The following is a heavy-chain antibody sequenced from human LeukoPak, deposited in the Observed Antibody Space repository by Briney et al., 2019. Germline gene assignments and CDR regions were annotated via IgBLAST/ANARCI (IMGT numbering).Heavy chain of an antibody. Sequence: KASETLPLTCAVEGRSFSGSYRSWIRQTPGRGLEWIGESNHTGNTNYNPSLTDYKQSLKSRVTMSVASSKNKLSLKVRSVTAADTGVYFCARVRHDPLEYGYYMDLWGKGTTVIVSS. J-gene: IGHJ6*03. CDR1: GRSFSGSY. CDR3: ARVRHDPLEYGYYMDL. D-gene: IGHD3-3*01. CDR2: SNHTGNT. V-gene: IGHV4-34*01.